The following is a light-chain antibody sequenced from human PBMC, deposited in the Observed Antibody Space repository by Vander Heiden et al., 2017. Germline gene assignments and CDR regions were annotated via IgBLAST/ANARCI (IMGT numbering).Light chain of an antibody. CDR2: PAS. V-gene: IGKV1-12*01. J-gene: IGKJ2*01. CDR1: RDINSW. CDR3: QRANSFPPYT. Sequence: DIQMTQSPSSVSASVGDGVTITCRASRDINSWLAWYQQKPGKAPKLLIYPASTLQGGVPSRFSGSGSGTDYTLAISGLQPEDFATYYCQRANSFPPYTFGQGTKVEIK.